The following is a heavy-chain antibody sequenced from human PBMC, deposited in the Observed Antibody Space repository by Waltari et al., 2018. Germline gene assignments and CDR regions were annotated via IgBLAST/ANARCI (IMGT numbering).Heavy chain of an antibody. CDR1: GFTFSSYA. D-gene: IGHD3-10*01. Sequence: EVQLLESGGGLVQPGGSLRLSCAASGFTFSSYAMSWVRQAPGKGLEWVSVIYSGGSTYYADSVKGRFTIPRDNSKNTLYLQMNSLRAEDTAVYYCAKDPPRGVAVAGEAFDIWGQGTMVTVSS. J-gene: IGHJ3*02. CDR2: IYSGGST. V-gene: IGHV3-23*03. CDR3: AKDPPRGVAVAGEAFDI.